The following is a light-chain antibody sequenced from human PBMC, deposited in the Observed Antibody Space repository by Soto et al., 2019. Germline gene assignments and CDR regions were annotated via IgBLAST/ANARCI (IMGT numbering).Light chain of an antibody. V-gene: IGKV1-5*01. CDR2: DAT. CDR3: QQFAKAST. CDR1: HNIERW. Sequence: QMTQSPSTLSASVGDRVTITCRASHNIERWMAWYQQKPGRAPSLLIFDATTLHSGVPSRFSGGRSGTEFTLTINGLQPDDFATYYCQQFAKASTFGQGTTVEIK. J-gene: IGKJ1*01.